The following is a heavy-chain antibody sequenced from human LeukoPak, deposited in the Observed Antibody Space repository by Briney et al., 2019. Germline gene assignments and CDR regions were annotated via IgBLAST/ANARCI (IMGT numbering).Heavy chain of an antibody. Sequence: SQTLSLTCAISGDSVSTNNVAWNWIRQSPSRGLEWLGRTYYRSKWYNDYAVSVKSRITINPDTSKNQFSLQLNSVTPDDTAVYYCAREDLGAAYFDFWGQGTLVTVSS. CDR2: TYYRSKWYN. V-gene: IGHV6-1*01. CDR1: GDSVSTNNVA. CDR3: AREDLGAAYFDF. J-gene: IGHJ4*02. D-gene: IGHD3-16*01.